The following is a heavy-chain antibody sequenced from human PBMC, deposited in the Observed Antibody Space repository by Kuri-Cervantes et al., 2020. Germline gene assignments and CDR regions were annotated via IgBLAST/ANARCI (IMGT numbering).Heavy chain of an antibody. V-gene: IGHV1-2*04. Sequence: ASVKVSCKASGYTFTGYYMHWVRQAPGQGLEWMGWINPNSGGTNYAQKFQGWVTMTRDTSISTAYMELSRLRSEDTAVYYCAREGYGSGSYYNVFRPNWLDPWGQGTLVTVSS. CDR3: AREGYGSGSYYNVFRPNWLDP. CDR2: INPNSGGT. CDR1: GYTFTGYY. J-gene: IGHJ5*02. D-gene: IGHD3-10*01.